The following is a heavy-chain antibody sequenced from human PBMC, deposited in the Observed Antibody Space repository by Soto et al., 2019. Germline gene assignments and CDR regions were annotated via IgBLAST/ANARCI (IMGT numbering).Heavy chain of an antibody. D-gene: IGHD4-4*01. V-gene: IGHV6-1*01. J-gene: IGHJ6*02. CDR2: TYYRSKWYN. CDR1: GDIVCSNSAA. Sequence: SQPLXLTCDISGDIVCSNSAAWNWIMPSPSRGLEWLGRTYYRSKWYNDYAVSVKSRITINPDTSKNQFSLQLNSVTPEDTAVYYCEREVTEQSYYYYSGMDVWGQGTTVTVYS. CDR3: EREVTEQSYYYYSGMDV.